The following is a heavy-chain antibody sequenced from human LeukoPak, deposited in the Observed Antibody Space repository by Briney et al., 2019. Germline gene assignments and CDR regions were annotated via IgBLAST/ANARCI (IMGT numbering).Heavy chain of an antibody. J-gene: IGHJ5*02. CDR1: GGSFSGYY. CDR3: ARDGYCSSTSCYNWFDP. D-gene: IGHD2-2*03. V-gene: IGHV4-34*01. CDR2: INHSGST. Sequence: SETLSLTCAVYGGSFSGYYWSWLRQPPGKGLEWIGEINHSGSTNYNPSLKSRVTISVDTPKNQFSLKLSSVTAADTAVYYCARDGYCSSTSCYNWFDPWGQGTLVTVSS.